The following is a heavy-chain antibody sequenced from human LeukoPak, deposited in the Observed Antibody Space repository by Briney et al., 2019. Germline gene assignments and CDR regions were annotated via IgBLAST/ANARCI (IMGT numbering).Heavy chain of an antibody. CDR3: ARGPTRDYYDSSGYDRWFDP. CDR1: GYTFTSYA. Sequence: ASVKVSCKASGYTFTSYAMHWVRQAPGQRLEWMGWINAGNGNTEYSQKFQGRVTITRDTSASTAYMELSSLRSEDAAVYYCARGPTRDYYDSSGYDRWFDPWGQGTLVTVSS. J-gene: IGHJ5*02. CDR2: INAGNGNT. D-gene: IGHD3-22*01. V-gene: IGHV1-3*01.